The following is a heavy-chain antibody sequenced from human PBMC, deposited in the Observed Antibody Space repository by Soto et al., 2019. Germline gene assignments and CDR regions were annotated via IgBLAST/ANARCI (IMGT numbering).Heavy chain of an antibody. D-gene: IGHD3-10*01. CDR1: GGSISSPTYY. CDR3: ARDNYYGSGSYYNVPWFDP. J-gene: IGHJ5*02. V-gene: IGHV4-61*01. CDR2: IFYSGST. Sequence: TSETLSLTCSVSGGSISSPTYYWGWVRRAPGGGPEWIGYIFYSGSTNYNPSLQSRVTISVDTSKNQFSLKLSSVTAADTAVYYCARDNYYGSGSYYNVPWFDPWGQGTLVTVPS.